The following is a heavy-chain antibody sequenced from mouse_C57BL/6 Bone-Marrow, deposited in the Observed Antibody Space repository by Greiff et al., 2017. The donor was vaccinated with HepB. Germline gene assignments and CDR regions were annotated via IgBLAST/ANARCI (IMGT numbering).Heavy chain of an antibody. Sequence: VQLQQSGPELVKPGASVKISCKASGYTFTDYYMNWVKQSHGKSLEWIGDINPNNGGTSYNQKFKGKATLTVDKSSSTAYMELRSLTSEDSAVYYCARSKLRLPFAYWGQGTLVTVSA. CDR2: INPNNGGT. CDR1: GYTFTDYY. CDR3: ARSKLRLPFAY. V-gene: IGHV1-26*01. J-gene: IGHJ3*01. D-gene: IGHD3-2*02.